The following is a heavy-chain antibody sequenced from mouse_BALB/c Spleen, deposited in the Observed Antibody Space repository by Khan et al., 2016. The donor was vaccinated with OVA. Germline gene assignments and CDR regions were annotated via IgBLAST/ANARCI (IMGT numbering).Heavy chain of an antibody. V-gene: IGHV1-77*01. CDR3: SRGGYSAFAF. CDR1: GYTFTDYI. J-gene: IGHJ3*01. D-gene: IGHD2-14*01. CDR2: IFPGSDTP. Sequence: QVQLQQSGPELVKPGASLKVSCKASGYTFTDYIIGWVKQSTRQGLEWIGDIFPGSDTPYYNEKFKDKATLTVDKSANTAYMQLSSLTSEDSAVHFRSRGGYSAFAFWGLGTLVTVSA.